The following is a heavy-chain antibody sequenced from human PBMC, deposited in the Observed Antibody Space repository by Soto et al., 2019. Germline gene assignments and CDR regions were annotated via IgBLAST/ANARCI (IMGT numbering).Heavy chain of an antibody. J-gene: IGHJ4*02. D-gene: IGHD1-1*01. CDR2: IFGNGSTT. CDR3: ASVPVGKYSFDY. Sequence: GGSLRLSCEASGFTFSGYTMNWVRQVPGKGLEWVSCIFGNGSTTPYADSVRGRFTISRDNAKNTLYLQMNSLRAEDTAVYYCASVPVGKYSFDYRGQGTLVTVSS. CDR1: GFTFSGYT. V-gene: IGHV3-48*04.